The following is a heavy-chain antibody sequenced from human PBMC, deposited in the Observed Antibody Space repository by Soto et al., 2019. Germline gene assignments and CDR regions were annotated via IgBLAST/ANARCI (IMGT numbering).Heavy chain of an antibody. Sequence: QVHLVQSGAEVKKPGSSVKVSCKASGGTFTNYPLSWVRQAPGQGLEWMGGIIAGFGMTKSAQNFQGRVTFTADESTNTAYMDLSSLRSEDTAVYYCATGSDMRGNQFYFDYWGQGTLVTVSS. J-gene: IGHJ4*02. CDR2: IIAGFGMT. D-gene: IGHD5-12*01. CDR1: GGTFTNYP. V-gene: IGHV1-69*12. CDR3: ATGSDMRGNQFYFDY.